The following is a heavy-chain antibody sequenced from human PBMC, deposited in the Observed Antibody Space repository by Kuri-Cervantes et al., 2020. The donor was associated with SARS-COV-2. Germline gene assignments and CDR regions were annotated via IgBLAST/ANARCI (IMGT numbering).Heavy chain of an antibody. Sequence: GESLKISCAASGFTFSSYWMSWVRQAPGKGLEWVANIKQDGSEKYYVDSVKGRFTISRDNSKNTVNLQMNSLRGEDTALYYCAGAGYSTGWFPDWYFDLWGRGTLVTVSS. CDR1: GFTFSSYW. V-gene: IGHV3-7*03. J-gene: IGHJ2*01. CDR2: IKQDGSEK. D-gene: IGHD6-19*01. CDR3: AGAGYSTGWFPDWYFDL.